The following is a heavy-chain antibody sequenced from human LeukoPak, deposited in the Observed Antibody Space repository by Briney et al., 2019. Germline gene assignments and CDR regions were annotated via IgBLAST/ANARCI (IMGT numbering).Heavy chain of an antibody. D-gene: IGHD3-22*01. CDR3: ARDNGGAYYFDTSAYYHNDAFDI. CDR2: ISARNGNI. V-gene: IGHV1-18*01. Sequence: ASVKVSCKASGYTFISFGISWLRQAPGQGLEWMGWISARNGNINYAQKFQGRVTMTTDTSTSTAYMELRSLRSDDTAVYYCARDNGGAYYFDTSAYYHNDAFDIWGQGTMVTVSS. J-gene: IGHJ3*02. CDR1: GYTFISFG.